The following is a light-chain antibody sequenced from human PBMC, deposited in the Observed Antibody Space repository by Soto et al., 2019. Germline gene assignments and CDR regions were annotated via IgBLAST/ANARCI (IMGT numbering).Light chain of an antibody. V-gene: IGKV3-20*01. CDR2: GAS. CDR1: QSVTSGY. Sequence: EIVLTQSPGTLSLSPGERATLSCRASQSVTSGYLAWYQQRPGQAPRLLIHGASSRASGIPDRFIGSGSGTDFTLTISSLQSEDFAVYYCQHYTNWPLTFGGGTKVEIK. CDR3: QHYTNWPLT. J-gene: IGKJ4*01.